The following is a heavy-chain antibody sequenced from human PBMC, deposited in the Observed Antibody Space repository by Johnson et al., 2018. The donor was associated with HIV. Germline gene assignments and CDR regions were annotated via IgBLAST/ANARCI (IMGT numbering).Heavy chain of an antibody. V-gene: IGHV3-23*04. CDR2: ISGSGGST. D-gene: IGHD6-13*01. Sequence: MLLVESGGGLVQPGGSLRLSCAASGFTFSSYAMSWVRQAPGKGLEWVSAISGSGGSTYYADSVKGGFTISRDNAKNSLYLQMNSLRAEDTAVYYCATYSSSWYKGGYAFDIWGQGTMVTVSS. CDR3: ATYSSSWYKGGYAFDI. CDR1: GFTFSSYA. J-gene: IGHJ3*02.